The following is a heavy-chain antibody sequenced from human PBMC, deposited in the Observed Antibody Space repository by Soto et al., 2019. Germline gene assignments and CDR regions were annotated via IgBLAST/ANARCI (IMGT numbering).Heavy chain of an antibody. D-gene: IGHD3-16*01. J-gene: IGHJ4*02. V-gene: IGHV4-31*03. CDR2: IYYSGST. Sequence: QVQLQESGPGLVKPSQTLSLTCTVSGGSISSGGYYWIWIRQHPGQGLEWIGYIYYSGSTYYNPSLKSRVTISVDTSKHQFSLKLSSVTAADTAVYYCARVPHRGPPYFDYWGQGTLVTVSS. CDR1: GGSISSGGYY. CDR3: ARVPHRGPPYFDY.